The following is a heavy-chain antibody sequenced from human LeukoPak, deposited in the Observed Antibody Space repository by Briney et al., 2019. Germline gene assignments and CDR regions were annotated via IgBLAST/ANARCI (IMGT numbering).Heavy chain of an antibody. V-gene: IGHV4-34*01. CDR2: INHSGST. CDR1: GGSFSGYY. J-gene: IGHJ4*02. CDR3: ARGLGSTKKY. Sequence: SETLSLTCAVYGGSFSGYYWSWIRQPPGKGLEWIGEINHSGSTNYNPSLKSRVTISVDTSKNQFSLKLSSVTAADTAVSYCARGLGSTKKYWGQGTLVTVSS. D-gene: IGHD6-13*01.